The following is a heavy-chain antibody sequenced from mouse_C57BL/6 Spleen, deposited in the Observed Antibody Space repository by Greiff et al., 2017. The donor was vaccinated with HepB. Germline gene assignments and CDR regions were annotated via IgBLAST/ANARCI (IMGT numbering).Heavy chain of an antibody. D-gene: IGHD2-2*01. CDR2: INPNNGGT. CDR3: ARWVWLRQENYFDY. Sequence: EVQLQQSGPELVKPGASVKISCKASGYTFTDYYMNWVKQSHGKSLEWIGDINPNNGGTSYNQKFKGKATLTVDKSSSTAYMELRSLTSEDSAVYYCARWVWLRQENYFDYWGQGTTLTVSS. J-gene: IGHJ2*01. V-gene: IGHV1-26*01. CDR1: GYTFTDYY.